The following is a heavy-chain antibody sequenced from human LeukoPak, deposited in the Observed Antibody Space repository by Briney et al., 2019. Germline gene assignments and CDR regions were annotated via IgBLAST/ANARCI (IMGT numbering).Heavy chain of an antibody. CDR2: INPNSGGT. CDR1: GYTFTGYY. CDR3: ARAYHYDILTAHYGGAFDI. V-gene: IGHV1-2*02. D-gene: IGHD3-9*01. J-gene: IGHJ3*02. Sequence: ASVKVSCKASGYTFTGYYMHWVRQAPGQGLEWMGWINPNSGGTNYAQKFQGRVTMTRDTSISTAYMELSRLRSDDTAVYYCARAYHYDILTAHYGGAFDIWGQGTMVTVSS.